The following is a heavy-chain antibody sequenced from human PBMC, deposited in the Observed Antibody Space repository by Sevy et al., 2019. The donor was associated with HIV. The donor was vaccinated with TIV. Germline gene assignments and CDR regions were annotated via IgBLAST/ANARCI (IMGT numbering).Heavy chain of an antibody. CDR1: GFTFSSYW. Sequence: GGSLRLSYSASGFTFSSYWMHWVRQAPGKGLVWVSGVNSDGSSTNYADSVKGRFTISRDSAKNTLYLQMNSLRAEDTAVYFCVAANTWEDYWGQGTLVTVSS. CDR2: VNSDGSST. V-gene: IGHV3-74*01. D-gene: IGHD1-26*01. J-gene: IGHJ4*02. CDR3: VAANTWEDY.